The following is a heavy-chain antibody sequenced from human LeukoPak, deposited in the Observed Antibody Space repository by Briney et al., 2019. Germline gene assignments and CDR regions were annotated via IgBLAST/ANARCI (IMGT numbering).Heavy chain of an antibody. Sequence: PGGSLRLSCEASGFSFSFYPMNWVRQAPGKALEWLSYISRDSSVIYYADSVKGRFTISRDNDKSSLSLQMNGLRDEDTAVYYCAKGRFDYWGQGTLVTVSS. CDR2: ISRDSSVI. V-gene: IGHV3-48*02. CDR1: GFSFSFYP. J-gene: IGHJ4*02. CDR3: AKGRFDY.